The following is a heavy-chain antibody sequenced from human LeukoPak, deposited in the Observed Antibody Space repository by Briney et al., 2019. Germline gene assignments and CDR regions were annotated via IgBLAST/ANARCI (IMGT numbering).Heavy chain of an antibody. Sequence: GGSLRLSCAASGFTFSSYAMHWVRQAPGKGLEYVSAISSNGGSTYYANSVKGRFTISRDNSKNTLYLQMGSLRAEDTAVYYCAKSPLYTSGTYYFDYWGQGTLVTVSS. CDR2: ISSNGGST. J-gene: IGHJ4*02. V-gene: IGHV3-64*01. D-gene: IGHD3-10*01. CDR3: AKSPLYTSGTYYFDY. CDR1: GFTFSSYA.